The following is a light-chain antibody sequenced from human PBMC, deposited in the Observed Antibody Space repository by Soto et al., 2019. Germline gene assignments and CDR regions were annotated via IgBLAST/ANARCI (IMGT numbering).Light chain of an antibody. J-gene: IGLJ2*01. CDR1: ISDIGGFNY. Sequence: QSALTQPASVSGSPGQSITISCIGTISDIGGFNYVSWYQQHPGTAPKLIISDVSHRPSGVSHRFSGSKSDNTASLTISGLQAEDEADYYCSSYTSSETLVAVGGGTKLTVL. CDR3: SSYTSSETLVA. V-gene: IGLV2-14*03. CDR2: DVS.